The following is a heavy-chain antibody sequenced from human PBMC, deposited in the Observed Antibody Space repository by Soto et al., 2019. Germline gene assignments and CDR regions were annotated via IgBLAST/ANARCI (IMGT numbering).Heavy chain of an antibody. Sequence: EVQLVESGGGLVQPGGSLRLSCAASGFTVSSNYMSWVRQAPGKGLEWVSVIYSGGSTYYADAVKGRFTISRDNSKNTLYLQMNSLRAEDKAVYYCASHDYGDDSHDYGMDVWGQGTTVTVSS. V-gene: IGHV3-66*04. CDR2: IYSGGST. CDR1: GFTVSSNY. D-gene: IGHD4-17*01. J-gene: IGHJ6*02. CDR3: ASHDYGDDSHDYGMDV.